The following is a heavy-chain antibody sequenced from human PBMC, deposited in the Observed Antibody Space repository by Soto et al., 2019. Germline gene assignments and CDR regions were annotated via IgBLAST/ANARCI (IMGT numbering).Heavy chain of an antibody. CDR2: ISSSSSYI. CDR1: GFTFSSYS. J-gene: IGHJ4*02. V-gene: IGHV3-21*01. Sequence: GGSLRLSCAASGFTFSSYSMNWVRQAPGKGLEWVSSISSSSSYIYYADSVKGRFTISRDNAKNSLYLQMNSLRAEDTAVYYCARSYDFWSGYRTLDYWGQGTLVTVSS. CDR3: ARSYDFWSGYRTLDY. D-gene: IGHD3-3*01.